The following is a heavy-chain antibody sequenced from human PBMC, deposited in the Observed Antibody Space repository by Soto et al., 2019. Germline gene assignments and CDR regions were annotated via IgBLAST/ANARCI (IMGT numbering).Heavy chain of an antibody. Sequence: AGGSLRLSCAASGFTFSSYAMSWVRQAPGKGLEWVSAISGSGGSTYYADSVKGRFTISRDNSKNTLYLQMNSLRAEDTAVYYCAKEILRFLEWLGDYFDYWGQGTLVTVSS. CDR3: AKEILRFLEWLGDYFDY. J-gene: IGHJ4*02. D-gene: IGHD3-3*01. CDR2: ISGSGGST. V-gene: IGHV3-23*01. CDR1: GFTFSSYA.